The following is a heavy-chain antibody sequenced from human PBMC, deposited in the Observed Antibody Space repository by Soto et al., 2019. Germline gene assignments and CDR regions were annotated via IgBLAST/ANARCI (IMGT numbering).Heavy chain of an antibody. D-gene: IGHD6-19*01. J-gene: IGHJ4*02. Sequence: EVQLLESGGGLVQPGGSLRLSCAASVLTFRNYAMSWVRQAPGKGLEWVSGISDSGGHTYYANSVKGRFTITRDNSKNTLYLQMRSLTGDDTAVYYCPMHPCIAVAQFDSWGQGSLVTVSS. CDR2: ISDSGGHT. CDR1: VLTFRNYA. CDR3: PMHPCIAVAQFDS. V-gene: IGHV3-23*01.